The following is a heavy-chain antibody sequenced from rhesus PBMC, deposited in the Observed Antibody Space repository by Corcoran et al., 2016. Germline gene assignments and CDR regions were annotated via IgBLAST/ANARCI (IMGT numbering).Heavy chain of an antibody. Sequence: QVQLQESGPGLVKPSETLSLTCTVSGGSFSVYYRNWIRQPPGKGREWIGTIYGSDSTTNNNPAPKSRVTLSVDTSKNQVSLKLGSVTAADTAVYYCAGRVRGSSDYSGLDSWGQGVVVTVSS. D-gene: IGHD2-15*01. CDR3: AGRVRGSSDYSGLDS. CDR2: IYGSDSTT. V-gene: IGHV4S11*01. J-gene: IGHJ6*01. CDR1: GGSFSVYY.